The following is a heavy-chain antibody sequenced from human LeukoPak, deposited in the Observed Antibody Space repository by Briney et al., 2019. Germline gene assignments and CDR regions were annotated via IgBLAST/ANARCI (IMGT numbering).Heavy chain of an antibody. CDR1: GGTFSSYA. CDR2: IIPIFGTA. V-gene: IGHV1-69*06. Sequence: SGNFSCQPSGGTFSSYAISWVRQAPGQGLEWMGGIIPIFGTANYAQKFQGRVTITADKSTSTAYMELSSLRSEDTAVYYCARRTYSSSWYDRNFDYWGKGTLVTFSS. CDR3: ARRTYSSSWYDRNFDY. J-gene: IGHJ4*02. D-gene: IGHD6-13*01.